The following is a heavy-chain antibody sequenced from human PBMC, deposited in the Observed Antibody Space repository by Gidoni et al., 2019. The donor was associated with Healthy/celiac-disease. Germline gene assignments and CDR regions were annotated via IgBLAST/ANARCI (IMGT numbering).Heavy chain of an antibody. CDR1: VFTFSSYS. CDR2: ISSSSSYI. D-gene: IGHD6-13*01. J-gene: IGHJ4*02. V-gene: IGHV3-21*01. CDR3: AREVAAGTYDY. Sequence: EVQLVESGGGLVKPGGSLRLSCAASVFTFSSYSMNWVRQAPGKGLEWVSSISSSSSYIYYADLVKGRFTISRDNAKNSLYLQMNSLRAEDTAVYYCAREVAAGTYDYWGQGTLVTVSS.